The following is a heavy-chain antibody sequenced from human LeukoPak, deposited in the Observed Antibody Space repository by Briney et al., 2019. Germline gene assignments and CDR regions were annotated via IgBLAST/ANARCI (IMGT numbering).Heavy chain of an antibody. CDR2: ISGDGGST. V-gene: IGHV3-43*02. CDR1: GFTFDDYA. CDR3: AKGLRWRTELIDY. D-gene: IGHD4-23*01. Sequence: GGSLGLSCAASGFTFDDYAMHWVRQAPGKGLVWVSLISGDGGSTYYGDSVKGRFTISRDNSKNSLYLQMSSLRTEDTALYYCAKGLRWRTELIDYWGQGTLVTVSS. J-gene: IGHJ4*02.